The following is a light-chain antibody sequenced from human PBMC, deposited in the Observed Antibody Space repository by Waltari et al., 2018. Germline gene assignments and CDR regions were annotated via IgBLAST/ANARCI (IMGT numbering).Light chain of an antibody. CDR2: DAS. V-gene: IGKV1-33*01. CDR3: QQYYDLPLT. J-gene: IGKJ4*02. Sequence: DIQMTQSPPPLSASEGDILTTTCQASQDIRNFLNCFQLKPGNSPKVLIYDASQLETVVPSRFSGRKSRTEFTLTVSGLQPEDFATYFCQQYYDLPLTFGGGPKVEI. CDR1: QDIRNF.